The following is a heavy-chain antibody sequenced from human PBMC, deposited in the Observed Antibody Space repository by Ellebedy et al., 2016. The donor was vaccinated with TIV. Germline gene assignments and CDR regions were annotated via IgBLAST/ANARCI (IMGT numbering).Heavy chain of an antibody. D-gene: IGHD2-15*01. J-gene: IGHJ4*02. CDR2: INPNSGGT. CDR1: GYTFTGYY. V-gene: IGHV1-2*02. Sequence: ASVKVSXXASGYTFTGYYMHWVRQAPGQGLEWMGWINPNSGGTNYAQKFQGRVTMTRDTSISTAYMELSRLRSDDTAVYYCARSLAPVVVVAAIWGQGTLVTVSS. CDR3: ARSLAPVVVVAAI.